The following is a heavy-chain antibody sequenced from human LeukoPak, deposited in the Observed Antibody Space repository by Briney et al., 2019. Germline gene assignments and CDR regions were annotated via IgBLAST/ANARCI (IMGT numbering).Heavy chain of an antibody. J-gene: IGHJ4*02. Sequence: PGGSLRLSCAASGFTFSSYSMSWVRQAAGKGLEWVSFISSSTSTIYYADSVKGRFTISRDNAKNSLYLQMNSLRVEDTAVYYCASLYGEVLDYWGQGTLVTVSS. CDR1: GFTFSSYS. D-gene: IGHD4-17*01. V-gene: IGHV3-48*01. CDR3: ASLYGEVLDY. CDR2: ISSSTSTI.